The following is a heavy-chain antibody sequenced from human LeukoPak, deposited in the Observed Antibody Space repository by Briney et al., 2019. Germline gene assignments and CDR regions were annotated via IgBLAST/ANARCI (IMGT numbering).Heavy chain of an antibody. CDR3: ARDGDYDAFDI. Sequence: AGGSLRLSCAAPGFTFSSYDMHWVRQATGKGLEWVSAIGTAGDTYYPGSVKGRFTISRENAKNSLYLQMNSLRAGDTAVYYCARDGDYDAFDIWGQGTMVTVSS. CDR2: IGTAGDT. J-gene: IGHJ3*02. CDR1: GFTFSSYD. D-gene: IGHD4-17*01. V-gene: IGHV3-13*01.